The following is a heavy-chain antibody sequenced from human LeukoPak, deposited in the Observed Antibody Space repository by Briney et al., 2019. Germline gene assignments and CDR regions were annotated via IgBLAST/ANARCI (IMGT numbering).Heavy chain of an antibody. D-gene: IGHD3-22*01. J-gene: IGHJ4*02. CDR1: GYSFTSYW. V-gene: IGHV5-51*01. CDR3: ARRGYHYDTSGYYYYFDY. Sequence: GESLKISCKGSGYSFTSYWIGWVRQMPGKGLEWMGIIYPGNSDIRYSPSVQGQVTISADKSITTAFLQWSSLKASDTAMYYCARRGYHYDTSGYYYYFDYWGQGTLVTVSS. CDR2: IYPGNSDI.